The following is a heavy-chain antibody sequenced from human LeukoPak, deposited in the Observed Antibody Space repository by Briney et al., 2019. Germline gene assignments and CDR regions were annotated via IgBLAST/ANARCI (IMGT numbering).Heavy chain of an antibody. CDR1: GYTFTGYY. J-gene: IGHJ4*02. CDR2: INPNSGGT. CDR3: ARVSAESTYYYDSSGYWGLFDY. D-gene: IGHD3-22*01. V-gene: IGHV1-2*02. Sequence: ASVKVSCKASGYTFTGYYMHWVRQAPGQGLEWMGWINPNSGGTNYAQKFQGRVTMTRDTSISTAYMELSRLRSDDTAVYYCARVSAESTYYYDSSGYWGLFDYWGQGTLVTVSS.